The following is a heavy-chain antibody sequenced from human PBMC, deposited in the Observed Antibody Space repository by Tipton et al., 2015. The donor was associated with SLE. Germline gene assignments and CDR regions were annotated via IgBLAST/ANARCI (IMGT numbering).Heavy chain of an antibody. D-gene: IGHD1-26*01. Sequence: LRLSCTVSGASIRSSSYYWGWIRQPPGKGLEWIGYIYDSGTTNFNPSLKSRVIISEDTSKNQFSLKLSSVTAADTAVYYCARDRLGGPFDSWGQGTLVTVSS. J-gene: IGHJ4*02. CDR1: GASIRSSSYY. V-gene: IGHV4-61*01. CDR3: ARDRLGGPFDS. CDR2: IYDSGTT.